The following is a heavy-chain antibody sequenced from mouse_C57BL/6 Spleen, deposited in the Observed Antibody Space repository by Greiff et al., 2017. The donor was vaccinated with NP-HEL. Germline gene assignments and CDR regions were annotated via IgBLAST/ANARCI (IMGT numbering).Heavy chain of an antibody. CDR2: IHPNSGST. CDR1: GYTFTSYW. J-gene: IGHJ2*01. CDR3: ARREGIYYGNYEDFDY. V-gene: IGHV1-64*01. Sequence: VQLQQPGAELVKPGASVKLSCKASGYTFTSYWMHWVKQRPGQGLEWIGMIHPNSGSTNYNEKFKSKATLTVDKSSSTAYMQLSSLTSEDSAVYYCARREGIYYGNYEDFDYWGQGTTLTVSS. D-gene: IGHD2-1*01.